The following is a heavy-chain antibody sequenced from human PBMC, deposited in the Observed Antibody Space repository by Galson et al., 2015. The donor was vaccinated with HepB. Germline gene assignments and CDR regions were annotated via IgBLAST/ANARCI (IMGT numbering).Heavy chain of an antibody. J-gene: IGHJ4*02. D-gene: IGHD1-26*01. CDR3: ARGASYIGGYSGTSY. CDR2: ISSSGDAT. Sequence: SLRLSCAASGFAFSRYTMNWVRQAPGKGLEWVSYISSSGDATYYADSVKGRFTISRDNAKNSLYLQMNSLRAEDTAVYYCARGASYIGGYSGTSYWGQGALATVSS. V-gene: IGHV3-48*01. CDR1: GFAFSRYT.